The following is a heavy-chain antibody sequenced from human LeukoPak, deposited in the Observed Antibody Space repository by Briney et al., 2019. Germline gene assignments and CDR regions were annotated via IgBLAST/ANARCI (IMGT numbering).Heavy chain of an antibody. CDR2: ISSDGSNK. CDR3: ARGWELVY. V-gene: IGHV3-30-3*01. CDR1: GFTFSSYA. D-gene: IGHD1-26*01. Sequence: GGSLTLSCAASGFTFSSYAMHWVRQAPGKGLEWVAVISSDGSNKYYAGAVKGRFTISRDNSKHTLYLQMISLRAEDTAVYYCARGWELVYWGQGTLVTVSS. J-gene: IGHJ4*02.